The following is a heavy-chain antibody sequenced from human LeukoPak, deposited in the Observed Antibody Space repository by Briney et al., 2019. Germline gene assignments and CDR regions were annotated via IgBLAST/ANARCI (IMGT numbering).Heavy chain of an antibody. CDR1: GFTFSSYA. CDR2: ISGSGGST. J-gene: IGHJ4*02. Sequence: GGSLRLSCAASGFTFSSYAMSWVRQAPGKGLEWVSAISGSGGSTYCADSVKGRFTISRDNSKNTLYLQMNSLRAEDTAVYYCAKDLGEWLAPIDYWGQGTLVTVSS. V-gene: IGHV3-23*01. D-gene: IGHD5-24*01. CDR3: AKDLGEWLAPIDY.